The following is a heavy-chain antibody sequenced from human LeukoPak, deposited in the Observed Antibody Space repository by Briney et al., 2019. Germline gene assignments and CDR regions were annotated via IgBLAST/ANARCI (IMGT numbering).Heavy chain of an antibody. D-gene: IGHD3-22*01. V-gene: IGHV4-34*01. Sequence: PSETQSLTCAVYGGSFCGYYWSWIRQSPGKRLEWTGEITHSGSTNYSPSLRSRVAMSVDTSNNQFSLTLNSVSAADTAVYYCARGTYNYDQYYFDDWGQGSLVTVSP. CDR3: ARGTYNYDQYYFDD. CDR1: GGSFCGYY. J-gene: IGHJ4*02. CDR2: ITHSGST.